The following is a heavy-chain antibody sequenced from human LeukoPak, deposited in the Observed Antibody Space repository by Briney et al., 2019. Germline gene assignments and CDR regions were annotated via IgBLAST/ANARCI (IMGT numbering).Heavy chain of an antibody. CDR2: INHSGST. CDR1: DGSFSGHY. J-gene: IGHJ6*03. D-gene: IGHD3-10*02. Sequence: TSETLSLTCAVYDGSFSGHYWSWIRPPPGKGLEWIGEINHSGSTHYNPSLESRLIISVHASKNQFPLKVPAVTAAHAGVYYCARVFGQERGFYYYYMDVWGKGTTVTVSS. CDR3: ARVFGQERGFYYYYMDV. V-gene: IGHV4-34*01.